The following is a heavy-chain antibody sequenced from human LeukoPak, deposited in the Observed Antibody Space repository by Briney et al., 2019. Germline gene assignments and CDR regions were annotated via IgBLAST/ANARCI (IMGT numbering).Heavy chain of an antibody. D-gene: IGHD6-13*01. Sequence: ASVKVSCKPSGYTFTCYYMHWVRQAPGQGLEWMGWSNPNSGGTNYSQKFQGRVTMTRYTSISTAYMELSRLRSDDTAVYYCARDFGRAAAEEYWFDPWGQGTLVTVSS. V-gene: IGHV1-2*02. CDR2: SNPNSGGT. CDR3: ARDFGRAAAEEYWFDP. CDR1: GYTFTCYY. J-gene: IGHJ5*02.